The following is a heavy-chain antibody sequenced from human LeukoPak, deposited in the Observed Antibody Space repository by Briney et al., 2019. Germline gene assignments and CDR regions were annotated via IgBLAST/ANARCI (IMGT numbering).Heavy chain of an antibody. V-gene: IGHV1-2*02. CDR3: ARVQSSGWYNIDY. Sequence: ASVKVSCKASGYTFTGYYMHWVRQAPGQGLEWMGWINPNSGGTNYAQKFQGRVTMTRDTSISTAYMELSRLRSDATAVYYCARVQSSGWYNIDYWGQGTLVTVSS. J-gene: IGHJ4*02. CDR2: INPNSGGT. CDR1: GYTFTGYY. D-gene: IGHD6-19*01.